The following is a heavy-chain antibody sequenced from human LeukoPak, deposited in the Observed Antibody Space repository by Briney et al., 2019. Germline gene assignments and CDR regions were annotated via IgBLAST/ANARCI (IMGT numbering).Heavy chain of an antibody. J-gene: IGHJ4*02. CDR1: GFTFSSYS. CDR3: ARCGSSWYGFRGLPQSDFDY. D-gene: IGHD6-13*01. CDR2: ISSSSSYI. Sequence: GGSLRLSCAASGFTFSSYSMNWVRQAPGKGLEWVSSISSSSSYIYYADSVKGRFTISRDNAKNSLYLQMNSLRAEDTAVYYCARCGSSWYGFRGLPQSDFDYWGQGTLVTVSS. V-gene: IGHV3-21*01.